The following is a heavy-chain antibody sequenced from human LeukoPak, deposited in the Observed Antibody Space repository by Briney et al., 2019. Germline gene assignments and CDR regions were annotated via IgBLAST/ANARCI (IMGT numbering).Heavy chain of an antibody. CDR1: GFTFPNAS. Sequence: GGTLRLSCAASGFTFPNASLSWVRQAPGKGLEWVGRIASKADGGTTYFAAPVKGRFTISREDSKNTLYLQMNSLETEDTAVYYCATAPGFWASAPLDYWGRGTLVTVSS. D-gene: IGHD6-25*01. V-gene: IGHV3-15*04. CDR3: ATAPGFWASAPLDY. CDR2: IASKADGGTT. J-gene: IGHJ4*02.